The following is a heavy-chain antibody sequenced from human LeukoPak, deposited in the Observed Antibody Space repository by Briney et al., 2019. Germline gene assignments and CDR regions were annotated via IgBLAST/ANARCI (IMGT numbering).Heavy chain of an antibody. J-gene: IGHJ3*02. CDR1: GGSISSSSYY. D-gene: IGHD3-10*01. V-gene: IGHV4-39*01. CDR3: ARYKFNMVRGINDAFDI. Sequence: PSETLSLTCTVSGGSISSSSYYWGWISQPPGKGLEWIGSIYYSGSTYYNPSLKSRVTISVDTSKNQFSLKLSSVTAADTAVYYCARYKFNMVRGINDAFDIWGQGTMVTVSS. CDR2: IYYSGST.